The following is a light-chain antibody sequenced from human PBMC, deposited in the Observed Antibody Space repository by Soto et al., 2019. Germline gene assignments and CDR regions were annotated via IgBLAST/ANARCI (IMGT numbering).Light chain of an antibody. Sequence: DIQMTRSPSAMSASVGDRVTITCRASQGISNYLAWFQQKPGKVPKRLIYGASSLQGGVPSRFSGSGSGTEFTLTISSLQPEDFATYYCLQHNSYPLTFGGGTKVDIK. CDR2: GAS. J-gene: IGKJ4*01. CDR3: LQHNSYPLT. CDR1: QGISNY. V-gene: IGKV1-17*03.